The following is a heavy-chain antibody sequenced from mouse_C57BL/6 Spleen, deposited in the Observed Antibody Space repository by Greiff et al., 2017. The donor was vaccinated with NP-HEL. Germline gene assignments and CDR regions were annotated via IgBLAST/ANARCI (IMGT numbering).Heavy chain of an antibody. Sequence: QVQLQQSGAELVRPGTSVKVSCKASGYAFTNYLIEWVKQRPGQGLEWIGVINPGSGGNNYNEKFKGKATLPADKSSRTALMPLSSLTSEDSAVYFCAREGTMVTGPWFAYWGQGTLVTVSA. CDR2: INPGSGGN. CDR3: AREGTMVTGPWFAY. D-gene: IGHD2-2*01. CDR1: GYAFTNYL. J-gene: IGHJ3*01. V-gene: IGHV1-54*01.